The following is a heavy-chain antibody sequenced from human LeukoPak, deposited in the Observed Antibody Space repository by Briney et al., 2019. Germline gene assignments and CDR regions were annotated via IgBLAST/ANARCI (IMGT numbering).Heavy chain of an antibody. CDR2: ISGGGTDT. Sequence: GGSLRLSCVASGFTFSSYVMTWVRQAPGKGLEWVSAISGGGTDTYYADSVKGRFTISRDNSKNTLYLQMNSLRAEDTAVYYCARDLKSRWLQPDYWGQGTLVTVSS. CDR1: GFTFSSYV. CDR3: ARDLKSRWLQPDY. J-gene: IGHJ4*02. V-gene: IGHV3-23*01. D-gene: IGHD5-24*01.